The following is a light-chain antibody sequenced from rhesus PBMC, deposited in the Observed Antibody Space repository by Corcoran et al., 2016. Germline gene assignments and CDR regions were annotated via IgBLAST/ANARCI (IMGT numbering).Light chain of an antibody. Sequence: QSVLTQPPSASGAPGQSVTISCSGSSSNIGGNNVYWYQQLPGTAPKLLIFYTSQRPSGVPDRFSGSKSGTSASLAITGLRSEDEAEYYCSTWGDSLSNVLFGGGTRLTVL. CDR1: SSNIGGNN. J-gene: IGLJ3*01. CDR2: YTS. V-gene: IGLV1S4*01. CDR3: STWGDSLSNVL.